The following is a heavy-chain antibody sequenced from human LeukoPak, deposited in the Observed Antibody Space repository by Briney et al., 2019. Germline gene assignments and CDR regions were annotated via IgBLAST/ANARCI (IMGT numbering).Heavy chain of an antibody. D-gene: IGHD5-18*01. V-gene: IGHV3-64D*06. CDR3: VKDIGLAHGQLGYYGIDV. CDR1: GFTFSSYA. J-gene: IGHJ6*02. Sequence: PGGSLRLSCSASGFTFSSYAMHWVRQAPGKGLEYVSAISSNGGSTYYADSVKGRFTISRDNSKNTLYLQMSSLRAEDTAVYYCVKDIGLAHGQLGYYGIDVWGQGTTVTVSS. CDR2: ISSNGGST.